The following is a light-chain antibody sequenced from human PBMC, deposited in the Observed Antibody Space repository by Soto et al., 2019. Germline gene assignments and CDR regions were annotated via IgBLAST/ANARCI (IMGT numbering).Light chain of an antibody. J-gene: IGKJ2*01. CDR1: QGISNL. CDR3: LQHNTYPYT. CDR2: AAS. V-gene: IGKV1-17*01. Sequence: DIQMTQSPSSLSACVGDRVTITCRAGQGISNLLGWFQHKPGKAPKRLIYAASSLQGGVPSRFSGSGSGTEFTLTITGLQPEDFADYYCLQHNTYPYTFGQGTKLEIK.